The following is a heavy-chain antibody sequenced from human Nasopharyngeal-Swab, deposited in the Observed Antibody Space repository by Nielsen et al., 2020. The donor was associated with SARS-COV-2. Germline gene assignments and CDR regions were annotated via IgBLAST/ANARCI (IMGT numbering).Heavy chain of an antibody. J-gene: IGHJ4*02. Sequence: GESLKISCAASGITFDPYAMSWVRQAPGKGLDWVSSISGSGHGPITYYADSVTGRFTISRDNSNSTLYMQMNGLRAEDTAIYYCAKRKVYGAGTFDYWGQGILVTVSS. CDR3: AKRKVYGAGTFDY. V-gene: IGHV3-23*01. D-gene: IGHD3-10*01. CDR2: ISGSGHGPIT. CDR1: GITFDPYA.